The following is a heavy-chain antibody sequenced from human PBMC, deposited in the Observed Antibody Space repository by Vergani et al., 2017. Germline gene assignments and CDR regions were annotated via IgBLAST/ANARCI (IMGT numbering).Heavy chain of an antibody. CDR1: GGSISSYY. Sequence: QVQLQESGPGLVKPSETLSLTCTVSGGSISSYYWSWIRQPPGKGLEWIGYIYYSGSTNYNPSLKSRVTISVDTSKNQFSLKLSSVTADDMAVYYCARGGSGWYTVDYWGQGTLVTVFS. CDR2: IYYSGST. J-gene: IGHJ4*02. D-gene: IGHD6-19*01. CDR3: ARGGSGWYTVDY. V-gene: IGHV4-59*01.